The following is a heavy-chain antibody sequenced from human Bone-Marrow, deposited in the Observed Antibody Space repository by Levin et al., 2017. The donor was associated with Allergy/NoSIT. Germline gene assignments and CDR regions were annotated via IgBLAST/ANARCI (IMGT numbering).Heavy chain of an antibody. V-gene: IGHV3-48*04. CDR1: GFTFSSHS. Sequence: GESLKISCKASGFTFSSHSLSWVRQAPGKGLEWVSFITANSGIIYYAPSAKGRFIVSRENAESSLLPQLNRLGAEDTAFYYCGRIEDTYGLALDFWGQGTLVTVSS. CDR2: ITANSGII. CDR3: GRIEDTYGLALDF. J-gene: IGHJ4*02. D-gene: IGHD3/OR15-3a*01.